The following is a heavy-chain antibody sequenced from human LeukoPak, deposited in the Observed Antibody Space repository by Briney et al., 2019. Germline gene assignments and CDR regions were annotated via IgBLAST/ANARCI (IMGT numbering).Heavy chain of an antibody. CDR2: ISYDGSNK. CDR1: GFTFTSYA. V-gene: IGHV3-30-3*01. J-gene: IGHJ6*02. CDR3: ARDSYGMDV. Sequence: PGGSLRLSCAASGFTFTSYAMQWVRQAPGKGLEWVAVISYDGSNKYYADSVKGRFTISRDNSKNTLYLQMNSLRAEDTAVYYYARDSYGMDVWGQGTTVTVSS.